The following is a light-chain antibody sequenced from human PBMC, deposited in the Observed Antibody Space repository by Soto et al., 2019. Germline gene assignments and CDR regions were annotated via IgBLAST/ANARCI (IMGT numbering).Light chain of an antibody. CDR2: GVS. CDR1: QTVSRF. J-gene: IGKJ4*01. V-gene: IGKV3-11*01. CDR3: QQRFTWPLT. Sequence: ETVLTQSPATLSLSPGESATLSCRASQTVSRFFAWYKQKPGQSPRLLIYGVSNRATGVPARFSASGSGTDFPLSISSLEPEDSAVYYCQQRFTWPLTFGGGTKV.